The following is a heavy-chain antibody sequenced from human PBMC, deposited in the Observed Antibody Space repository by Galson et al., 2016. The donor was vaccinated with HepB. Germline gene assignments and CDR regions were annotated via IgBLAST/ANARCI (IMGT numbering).Heavy chain of an antibody. CDR2: ISGSGART. CDR1: GFTFSTSA. J-gene: IGHJ4*02. CDR3: TRDPASYN. Sequence: SLRLSCAASGFTFSTSAMSWVRRAPGKGLEWLSGISGSGARTYYTDSVKGRFTISRDTSKNTLYLQMSSLRVDDTALCYCTRDPASYNWGQGTLVHVSS. V-gene: IGHV3-23*01. D-gene: IGHD2-21*01.